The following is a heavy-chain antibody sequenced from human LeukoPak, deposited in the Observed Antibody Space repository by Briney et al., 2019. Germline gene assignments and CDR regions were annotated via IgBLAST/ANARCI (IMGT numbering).Heavy chain of an antibody. CDR3: AREPHGSGSYSRSYDY. CDR1: GFTFSSYA. Sequence: SLRLSCAASGFTFSSYAMHWVRQAPGKGLEWVAVISYDGSNKYYADSVKGRFTISRDNSKNTLYLQMNSLRAEDTAVYYCAREPHGSGSYSRSYDYWGQGTLVTVSS. V-gene: IGHV3-30-3*01. J-gene: IGHJ4*02. CDR2: ISYDGSNK. D-gene: IGHD3-10*01.